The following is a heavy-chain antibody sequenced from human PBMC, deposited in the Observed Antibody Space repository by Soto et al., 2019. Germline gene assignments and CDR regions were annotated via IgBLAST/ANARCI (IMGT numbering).Heavy chain of an antibody. D-gene: IGHD1-26*01. CDR2: ISGSGSPT. Sequence: EVQLLESGGGLGQPGGSLRLSCAASGFTFSSYAMTWVRQAPGRGLEWVSAISGSGSPTYYADSVKGRFTISRDNSKNMLYLQMNSLRTDVSSVYYCARDMSCGTSNYYYGMDLWGQGTTVTVSS. CDR3: ARDMSCGTSNYYYGMDL. CDR1: GFTFSSYA. J-gene: IGHJ6*02. V-gene: IGHV3-23*01.